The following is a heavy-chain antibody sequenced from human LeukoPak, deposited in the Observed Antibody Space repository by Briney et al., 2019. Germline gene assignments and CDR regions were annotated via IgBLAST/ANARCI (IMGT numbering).Heavy chain of an antibody. CDR3: ARRPRGVIIKTWFDS. CDR1: GGSFSGYY. J-gene: IGHJ5*01. CDR2: INQSGST. D-gene: IGHD3-10*01. V-gene: IGHV4-34*01. Sequence: SETLSLTCAVYGGSFSGYYWSWIRQPPGKGLEWIGEINQSGSTNYNPSLKSRVTILLDTSKNQFSLNLSSVTAADTAVYYCARRPRGVIIKTWFDSWGQGTLVTVSS.